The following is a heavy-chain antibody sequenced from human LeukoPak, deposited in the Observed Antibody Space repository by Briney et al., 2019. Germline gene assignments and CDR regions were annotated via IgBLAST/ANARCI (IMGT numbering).Heavy chain of an antibody. CDR2: FIPIFGTA. Sequence: SVKVSCKASGGTFSSYAISWVRQAPGQGLEWMGGFIPIFGTANYAQKFEGRVTITTDESTSTAYMELSSLRSEDTAVYYCAGRDTAMVPVFYYYMDVWGKGTTVTVSS. CDR1: GGTFSSYA. J-gene: IGHJ6*03. D-gene: IGHD5-18*01. CDR3: AGRDTAMVPVFYYYMDV. V-gene: IGHV1-69*05.